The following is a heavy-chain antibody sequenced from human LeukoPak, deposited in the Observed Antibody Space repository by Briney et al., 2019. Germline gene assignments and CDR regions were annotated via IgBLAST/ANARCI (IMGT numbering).Heavy chain of an antibody. J-gene: IGHJ5*02. D-gene: IGHD3-10*01. CDR1: GYTFTGYY. CDR2: INPNSGGT. Sequence: ASVKVSCKASGYTFTGYYMHWVRQAPGLGLEWMGWINPNSGGTNYAQKFQGRVTMTRDTSISTAYMELSRLRSDDTAVYYCARDAAMVRGVIWSGKFDPWGQGTLVTVSS. V-gene: IGHV1-2*02. CDR3: ARDAAMVRGVIWSGKFDP.